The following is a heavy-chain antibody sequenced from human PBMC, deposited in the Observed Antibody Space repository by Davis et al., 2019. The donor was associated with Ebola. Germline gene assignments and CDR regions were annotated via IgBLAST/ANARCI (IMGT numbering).Heavy chain of an antibody. CDR3: AFVGVNTKGDARDI. CDR1: GGPFNAYY. Sequence: GSLRLSCAVSGGPFNAYYWSWVRQPPGKGLEWIAEIDHSGTTNYNSSLKSRIAISVDTSRNQFSLRLVSVTAADTAIYYCAFVGVNTKGDARDIWGQGTMVTVSS. J-gene: IGHJ3*02. CDR2: IDHSGTT. D-gene: IGHD1-26*01. V-gene: IGHV4-34*01.